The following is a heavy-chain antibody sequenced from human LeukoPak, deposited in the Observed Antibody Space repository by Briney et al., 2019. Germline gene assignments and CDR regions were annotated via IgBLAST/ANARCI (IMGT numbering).Heavy chain of an antibody. CDR3: ARSLSGFDY. J-gene: IGHJ4*02. CDR2: ISSSGTNI. CDR1: GFTFSTYT. V-gene: IGHV3-48*04. Sequence: GGSLRLSCVASGFTFSTYTMNWVRQAPGKGLEWVSYISSSGTNIWYADSVKGRFTVSRDNAKNSLYLQMNSLRAEDTAVYYCARSLSGFDYWGQGALVTVSS. D-gene: IGHD3-10*01.